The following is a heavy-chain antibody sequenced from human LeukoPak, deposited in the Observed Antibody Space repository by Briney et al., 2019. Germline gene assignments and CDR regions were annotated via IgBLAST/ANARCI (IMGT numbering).Heavy chain of an antibody. Sequence: GGSLRLSCAASGFTFSSYEMNWVRQAPGKGLEWVSYISSSGSTIYYADSVKGRFTISRDNAKNSLYLRMNSLRAEDTAVYYCAATILTGHNWFDPWGQGTLVTVSS. CDR2: ISSSGSTI. D-gene: IGHD3-9*01. CDR3: AATILTGHNWFDP. CDR1: GFTFSSYE. J-gene: IGHJ5*02. V-gene: IGHV3-48*03.